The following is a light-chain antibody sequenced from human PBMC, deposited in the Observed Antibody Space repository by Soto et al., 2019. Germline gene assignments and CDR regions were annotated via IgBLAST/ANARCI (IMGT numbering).Light chain of an antibody. CDR2: SNN. CDR1: SSNIGSNT. Sequence: QSVLTQPPSASGTPGQRVTISCSGSSSNIGSNTVNWYQQLPGTAPKLLIYSNNQRPSGVPDRFSGSKSGTSASLAISGLQSEDEADYCSAAWDGSLNGYVFGTGTKVTVL. V-gene: IGLV1-44*01. CDR3: AAWDGSLNGYV. J-gene: IGLJ1*01.